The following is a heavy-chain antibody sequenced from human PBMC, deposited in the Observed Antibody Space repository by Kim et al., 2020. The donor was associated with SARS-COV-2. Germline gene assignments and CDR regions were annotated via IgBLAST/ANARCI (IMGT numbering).Heavy chain of an antibody. D-gene: IGHD3-10*01. J-gene: IGHJ4*02. Sequence: GGSLRLSCVASGFSFPSHALNWVRQAPGGGLQWVSAITGDGRTYYAESVKGRFTLARDNSKKTLSLQMVSLRVDDTATYFCARETGYGAGSRIDFWGQGTLVAVSS. CDR3: ARETGYGAGSRIDF. CDR1: GFSFPSHA. V-gene: IGHV3-23*01. CDR2: ITGDGRT.